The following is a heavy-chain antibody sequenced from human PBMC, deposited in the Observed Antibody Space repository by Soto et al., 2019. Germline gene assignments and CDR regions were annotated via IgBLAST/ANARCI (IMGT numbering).Heavy chain of an antibody. V-gene: IGHV1-18*01. CDR3: GRCRTDSYALDV. Sequence: GASVKVSCKASGYSFTSYGIGWARQVPGQGPEWMGWISPYNGRTNYAQSVKGRVVMTTDISTNTVYLELRSLRSDDSAIYYCGRCRTDSYALDVWG. D-gene: IGHD5-18*01. J-gene: IGHJ6*02. CDR2: ISPYNGRT. CDR1: GYSFTSYG.